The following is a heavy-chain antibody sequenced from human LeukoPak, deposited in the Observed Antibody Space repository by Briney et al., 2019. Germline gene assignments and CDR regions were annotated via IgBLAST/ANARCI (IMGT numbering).Heavy chain of an antibody. V-gene: IGHV3-48*03. D-gene: IGHD3-16*02. CDR3: ARVVNYYYGMDV. CDR1: GFTFSSYE. J-gene: IGHJ6*02. Sequence: GGSLRLSCAASGFTFSSYEMNWVRQAPGKGLEGVSYISSSGSTIYYADSVKGRFTISRDNAKNSLYLQMNSLRAEDTAVYYCARVVNYYYGMDVWGQGPTVTVSS. CDR2: ISSSGSTI.